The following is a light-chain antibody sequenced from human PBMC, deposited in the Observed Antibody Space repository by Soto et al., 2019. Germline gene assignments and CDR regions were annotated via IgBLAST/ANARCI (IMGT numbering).Light chain of an antibody. CDR1: QSIYSS. Sequence: DIQMTQSPSSLSASVGDRVTITCRASQSIYSSLNWYHQKPGKAPKLLIYAASNLQSGVPSRFSGSGSGTDSTLSISSLQPEDFATYYCQQSYSAPYTFGRGTKLEI. CDR3: QQSYSAPYT. CDR2: AAS. J-gene: IGKJ2*01. V-gene: IGKV1-39*01.